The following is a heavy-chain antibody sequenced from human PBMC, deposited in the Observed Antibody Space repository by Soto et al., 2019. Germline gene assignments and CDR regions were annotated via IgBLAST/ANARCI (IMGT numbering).Heavy chain of an antibody. J-gene: IGHJ4*02. D-gene: IGHD2-15*01. CDR3: ARAEGGGGSWPAF. V-gene: IGHV1-69*08. CDR1: GDIFNRYT. Sequence: QLQLVQSGAEVKKPGSSVRVACRASGDIFNRYTITWVRQVPGQGLQWMGRIIPVLGAPNYAQRFRGRVTISADKSTTSVYMDLSSLTSEDTAVYYCARAEGGGGSWPAFWGQGTLVTVSS. CDR2: IIPVLGAP.